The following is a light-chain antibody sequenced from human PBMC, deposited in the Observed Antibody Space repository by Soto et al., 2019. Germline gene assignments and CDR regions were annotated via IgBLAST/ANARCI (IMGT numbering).Light chain of an antibody. Sequence: QSALTQPASVSGSPGQSITISCTGTSSDVGGFDYVSWYQQHPGKAPKLIIYEVTNRPSGVSNRFSGSKSGDTASLTISRLQADDEGDYYCSSHTSSSTPYVFGTGTKLTVL. CDR2: EVT. J-gene: IGLJ1*01. CDR1: SSDVGGFDY. CDR3: SSHTSSSTPYV. V-gene: IGLV2-14*01.